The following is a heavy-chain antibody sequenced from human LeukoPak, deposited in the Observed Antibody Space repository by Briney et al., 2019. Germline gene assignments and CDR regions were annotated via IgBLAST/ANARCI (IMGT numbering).Heavy chain of an antibody. D-gene: IGHD6-13*01. CDR1: GFTFSSYE. CDR2: ISSSGSTI. J-gene: IGHJ4*02. CDR3: ARVGGAAAVNFDY. V-gene: IGHV3-48*03. Sequence: GGSLRLSCAASGFTFSSYEMNWVRQAPGKGLEWVSYISSSGSTIYYADSVKGRFTISRDNAKNSLYLQMNSLRAEDTAVYYCARVGGAAAVNFDYWGQGTLVTVSS.